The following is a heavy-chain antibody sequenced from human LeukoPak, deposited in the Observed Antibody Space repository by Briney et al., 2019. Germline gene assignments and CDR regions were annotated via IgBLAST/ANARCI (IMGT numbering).Heavy chain of an antibody. CDR2: IYHSGST. D-gene: IGHD6-19*01. CDR1: GYSISSGYY. Sequence: SSETLSLTCTVSGYSISSGYYWGWIRQPPGKGLEWIGSIYHSGSTYYNPSLKSRVTISVDTSKNQFSLKLSSVTAADTAVYYCARASRGPPDYWGQGTLVTVSS. CDR3: ARASRGPPDY. V-gene: IGHV4-38-2*02. J-gene: IGHJ4*02.